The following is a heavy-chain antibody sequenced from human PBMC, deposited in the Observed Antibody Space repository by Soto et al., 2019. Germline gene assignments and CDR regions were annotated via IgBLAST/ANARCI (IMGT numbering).Heavy chain of an antibody. CDR1: GGSFSGYY. CDR3: ARVSRIMITFGGIYYFDY. V-gene: IGHV4-34*01. CDR2: INHSGST. Sequence: QVQLQQWGAGLLKPSETLSLTCAVYGGSFSGYYWSWIRQPPGKGLEWIGEINHSGSTNYNPSLKSRVTISVDTSKNQFSLKLSSVTAADTAVYYCARVSRIMITFGGIYYFDYWGQGTLVTVSS. D-gene: IGHD3-16*01. J-gene: IGHJ4*02.